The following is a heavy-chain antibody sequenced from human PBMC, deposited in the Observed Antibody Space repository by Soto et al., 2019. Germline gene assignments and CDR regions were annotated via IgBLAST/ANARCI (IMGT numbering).Heavy chain of an antibody. D-gene: IGHD3-22*01. V-gene: IGHV3-74*01. J-gene: IGHJ4*02. CDR2: ISPDGKNT. CDR1: GFTFSSYW. CDR3: VRGASSGYYRIDY. Sequence: PGGSLRLSCAASGFTFSSYWMHWVRQVPGKGLVWVSRISPDGKNTNYADSVKGRFTISRDNAKNTVFLQMNSLRVGDMAVYYCVRGASSGYYRIDYWGQGALVTVSS.